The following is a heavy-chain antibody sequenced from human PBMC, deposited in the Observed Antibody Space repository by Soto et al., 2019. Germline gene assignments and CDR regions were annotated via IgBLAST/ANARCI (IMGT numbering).Heavy chain of an antibody. Sequence: QVQLVQSGAEVKKPGASVKVSCKASGYTFTSYGISWVRQAAGQGLEWMGWISAYNGNTKYAQKLQGRVTMTTDTSTSTAYMELRSLRYCARGEVLGDYWGQGTLVTVSS. CDR2: ISAYNGNT. CDR1: GYTFTSYG. J-gene: IGHJ4*02. V-gene: IGHV1-18*01. D-gene: IGHD3-10*01. CDR3: DY.